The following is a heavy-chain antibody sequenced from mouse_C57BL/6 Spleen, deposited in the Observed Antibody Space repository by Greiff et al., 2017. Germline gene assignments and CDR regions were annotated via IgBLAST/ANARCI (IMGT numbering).Heavy chain of an antibody. Sequence: VQLQQSGAELVKPGASVKISCKASGYAFSSYWMNWVKQRPGKGLEWIGQIYPGDGDTNYNGKFKGKATLTADKSSSTAYMQRSSLTSEDSAVYFCARLTTVVGGAMDYWGQGTSVTVSS. CDR1: GYAFSSYW. CDR2: IYPGDGDT. D-gene: IGHD1-1*01. CDR3: ARLTTVVGGAMDY. J-gene: IGHJ4*01. V-gene: IGHV1-80*01.